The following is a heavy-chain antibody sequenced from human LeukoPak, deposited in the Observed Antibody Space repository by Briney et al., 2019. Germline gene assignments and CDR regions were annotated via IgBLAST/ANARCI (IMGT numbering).Heavy chain of an antibody. V-gene: IGHV3-23*01. CDR2: ITNSGGIT. Sequence: GGSLRLSCAASGFTFSSYAMSWVRQAPGKGLEWVSAITNSGGITYYADSVEGRFTISRDNSENTLHLQMNSLRAEDTAVYYCTTFYTRLTDYWGQGTLVTVSS. J-gene: IGHJ4*02. CDR3: TTFYTRLTDY. CDR1: GFTFSSYA. D-gene: IGHD2/OR15-2a*01.